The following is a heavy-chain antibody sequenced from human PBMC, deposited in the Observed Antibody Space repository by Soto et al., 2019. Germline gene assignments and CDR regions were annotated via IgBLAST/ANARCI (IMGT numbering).Heavy chain of an antibody. Sequence: QVQLQESGPGLVKPSETLSLTCTVSGGSISSYYWSWIRQPAGKGLEWIGRIYTSGSTNYNPSLKSRVTMSVATAKNQFSLKLSSVTAADTAVYYCARDPRYDSSGYYYGWFDPWGQGTLVTVSS. V-gene: IGHV4-4*07. J-gene: IGHJ5*02. CDR1: GGSISSYY. D-gene: IGHD3-22*01. CDR3: ARDPRYDSSGYYYGWFDP. CDR2: IYTSGST.